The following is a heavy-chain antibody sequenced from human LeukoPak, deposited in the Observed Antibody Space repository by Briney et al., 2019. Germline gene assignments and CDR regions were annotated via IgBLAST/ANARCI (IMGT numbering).Heavy chain of an antibody. V-gene: IGHV1-58*01. CDR2: IVVGSGNT. D-gene: IGHD2-15*01. Sequence: GASVKVSCKASGFTFTSSAVQWVRQARGQRLEWIGWIVVGSGNTNYAQKFQERVTITRDMSTSTAYMELSSLRSEDTAVYYCARDGYCSGGSCYGMDVWGQGTTVTVSS. J-gene: IGHJ6*02. CDR3: ARDGYCSGGSCYGMDV. CDR1: GFTFTSSA.